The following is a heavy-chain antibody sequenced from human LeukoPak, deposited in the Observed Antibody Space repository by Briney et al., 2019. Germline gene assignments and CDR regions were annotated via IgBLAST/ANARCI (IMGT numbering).Heavy chain of an antibody. Sequence: SETLSLTCTVSGGSISSSSYYWSWIRQHPGKGLEWIGYIYYSGSTYYNPSLKSRVTISVDTSKNQFSLKLSSVTAADTTVYYCARKTTVVTHFDYWGQGTLVTVSS. CDR2: IYYSGST. CDR1: GGSISSSSYY. CDR3: ARKTTVVTHFDY. J-gene: IGHJ4*02. V-gene: IGHV4-31*03. D-gene: IGHD4-23*01.